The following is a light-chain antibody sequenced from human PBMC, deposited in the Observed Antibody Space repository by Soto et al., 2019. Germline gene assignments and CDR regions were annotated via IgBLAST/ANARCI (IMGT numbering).Light chain of an antibody. J-gene: IGLJ1*01. CDR1: HRHVGDYNY. V-gene: IGLV2-14*03. CDR2: DVS. CDR3: SSYTSSNTLLV. Sequence: QSALTQPASVSGSPGQSINISYSEPHRHVGDYNYVSWYQQHPGKAPKLMIYDVSNRPSGVSNRFSGSKSGNTASLTISGLQAEDEADYYCSSYTSSNTLLVFGTGTKLTVL.